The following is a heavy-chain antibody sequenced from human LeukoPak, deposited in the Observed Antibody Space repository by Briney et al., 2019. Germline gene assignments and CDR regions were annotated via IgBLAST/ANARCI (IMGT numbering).Heavy chain of an antibody. V-gene: IGHV4-34*01. D-gene: IGHD3-10*01. J-gene: IGHJ5*02. CDR3: ARGITYYYGSGSYRWFDP. CDR2: INHSGST. Sequence: TSETLSLTCAVYGGSFSGYYWSWIRQPPGKGLEWIGEINHSGSTNYNPSLKSRVTISVDTSKNQFSLKLSSVTAADTAVYYCARGITYYYGSGSYRWFDPWGQGTLVTVSS. CDR1: GGSFSGYY.